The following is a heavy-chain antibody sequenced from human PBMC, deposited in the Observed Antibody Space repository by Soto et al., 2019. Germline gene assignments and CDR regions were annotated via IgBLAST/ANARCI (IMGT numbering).Heavy chain of an antibody. CDR3: ARQKVGATDY. V-gene: IGHV1-8*01. CDR2: VNPNSGNT. CDR1: GYTFTSYD. J-gene: IGHJ4*02. Sequence: QVQLVQSGAEVKKPGASVKVSCKASGYTFTSYDINWVRQATGQGLEWMGWVNPNSGNTGCAQKFQGRVTMTMHTSISTAYRELSSLRSEDTAVYYCARQKVGATDYWGQGTLVTVSS. D-gene: IGHD1-26*01.